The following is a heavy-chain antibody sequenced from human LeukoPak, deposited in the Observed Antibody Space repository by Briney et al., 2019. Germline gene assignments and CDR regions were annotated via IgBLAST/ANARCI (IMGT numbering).Heavy chain of an antibody. V-gene: IGHV4-31*03. D-gene: IGHD2-15*01. Sequence: PSETLSLTCTVSGGSISSGGYYWSWIRQHPGKGLEWIGYIYYSGSTYYNPSLKSRVTISVDTSKNQFSLKLSSVTAADTAVYYCAREEGGSPRGFDYWGQGTLVTVSS. CDR1: GGSISSGGYY. J-gene: IGHJ4*02. CDR3: AREEGGSPRGFDY. CDR2: IYYSGST.